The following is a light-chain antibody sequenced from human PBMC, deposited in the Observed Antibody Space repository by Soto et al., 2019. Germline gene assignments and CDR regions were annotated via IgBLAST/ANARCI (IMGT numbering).Light chain of an antibody. J-gene: IGKJ2*01. V-gene: IGKV1-5*01. CDR2: DAS. CDR1: QSISSW. CDR3: QQYNSYSPGLYT. Sequence: DIQMTQSPSTLSASVGDRVTITCRASQSISSWLAWYQQKPGKAPKLLIYDASSLESGVPSRFSSSGSGTEFTLTISSLQPDDFATYYCQQYNSYSPGLYTFGQGTKLEIK.